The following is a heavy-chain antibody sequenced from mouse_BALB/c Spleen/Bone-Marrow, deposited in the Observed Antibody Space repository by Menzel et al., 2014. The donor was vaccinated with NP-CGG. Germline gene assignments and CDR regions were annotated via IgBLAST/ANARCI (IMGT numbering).Heavy chain of an antibody. CDR1: GFDFSRYW. J-gene: IGHJ4*01. CDR2: INPGSSTI. CDR3: ARNDYDKGLAMDY. V-gene: IGHV4-2*02. Sequence: DVMLVESGGGLVQPGGSLNLSCAASGFDFSRYWMSWARQAPGKGQEWIGEINPGSSTINYTPSLKDKFIISRDNAKNTLYLRMSKVRSEDTALYYCARNDYDKGLAMDYWGQGTSVTVSS. D-gene: IGHD2-4*01.